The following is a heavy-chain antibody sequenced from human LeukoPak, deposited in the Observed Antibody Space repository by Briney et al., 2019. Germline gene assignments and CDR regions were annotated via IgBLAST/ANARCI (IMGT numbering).Heavy chain of an antibody. J-gene: IGHJ5*02. Sequence: PSETLSLTCTVSGGSISSCYWSWIRQPPGKGLEWIGYIYYSGSTNYNPSLKSRVTISVDTSKNQFSLKLSSVTAADTAVYYCARQVRITIFGVVIPYNWFDPWGQGTLVTVSS. D-gene: IGHD3-3*01. V-gene: IGHV4-59*08. CDR2: IYYSGST. CDR1: GGSISSCY. CDR3: ARQVRITIFGVVIPYNWFDP.